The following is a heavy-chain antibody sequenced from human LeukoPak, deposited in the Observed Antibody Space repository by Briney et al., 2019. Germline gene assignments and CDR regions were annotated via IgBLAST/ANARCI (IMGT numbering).Heavy chain of an antibody. Sequence: GRSLRLSCAASGFTFSSYWMSWVRQAPGKGLEWVANIKQDGSEKYYVDSVKGRFTISRDNAKNSLYLQMNSLRAEDTAVYYCARERGKLGYCSSTSCYGAFDIWGQGTMVTVSS. CDR1: GFTFSSYW. J-gene: IGHJ3*02. CDR2: IKQDGSEK. CDR3: ARERGKLGYCSSTSCYGAFDI. D-gene: IGHD2-2*01. V-gene: IGHV3-7*01.